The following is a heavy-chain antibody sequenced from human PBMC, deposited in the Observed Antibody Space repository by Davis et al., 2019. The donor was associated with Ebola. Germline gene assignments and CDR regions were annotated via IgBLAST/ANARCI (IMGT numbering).Heavy chain of an antibody. CDR2: ISAYNGNT. D-gene: IGHD1-26*01. CDR1: GYTFTGYY. CDR3: ARDKSGSY. V-gene: IGHV1-18*04. J-gene: IGHJ4*02. Sequence: ASVKVSCKASGYTFTGYYMHRVRQAPGQGLEWMGWISAYNGNTNYAQKLQGRVTMTTDTSTSTAYMELRSLRSDDTAVYYCARDKSGSYWGQGTLVTVSS.